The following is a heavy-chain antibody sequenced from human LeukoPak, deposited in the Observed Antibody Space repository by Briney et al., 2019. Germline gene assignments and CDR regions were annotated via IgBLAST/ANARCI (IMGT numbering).Heavy chain of an antibody. J-gene: IGHJ4*02. CDR1: GYTFTSYY. Sequence: ASVKVSCKASGYTFTSYYMHWVRQAPGQGLEWMGIINPSGGSTSYAQKFQGRVTMTRDTSTSTVYMELSSLRSEDTAAYYCARDEQWLPLGNYWGQGTLVTVSS. V-gene: IGHV1-46*01. CDR2: INPSGGST. D-gene: IGHD6-19*01. CDR3: ARDEQWLPLGNY.